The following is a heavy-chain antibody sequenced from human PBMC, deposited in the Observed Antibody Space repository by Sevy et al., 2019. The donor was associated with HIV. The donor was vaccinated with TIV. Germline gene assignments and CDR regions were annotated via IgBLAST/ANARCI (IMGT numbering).Heavy chain of an antibody. Sequence: GGSLRLSCAASGFTFSVYSMNWVRQAPGKGLEWVSYISSSFSINYAYSVKGGFTISRDNAKNQLYLQVNSLRADDTAVYYCVQEIGAKNHVWGQGTTVTVSS. CDR3: VQEIGAKNHV. CDR2: ISSSFSI. V-gene: IGHV3-21*01. D-gene: IGHD3-22*01. CDR1: GFTFSVYS. J-gene: IGHJ6*02.